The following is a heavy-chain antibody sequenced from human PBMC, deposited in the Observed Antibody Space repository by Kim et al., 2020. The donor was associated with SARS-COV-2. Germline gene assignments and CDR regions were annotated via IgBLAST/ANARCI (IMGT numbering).Heavy chain of an antibody. CDR3: ARSSLGVTAIPGAFDI. V-gene: IGHV1-46*01. CDR1: GYTFTSYY. Sequence: ASVKVSCKASGYTFTSYYMHWVRQAPGQGLEWMGIINPSGGSTSYAQKFQGRVTMTRDTSTSTVYMELSSLRSEDTAVYYCARSSLGVTAIPGAFDIWGQGTMVTVSS. CDR2: INPSGGST. D-gene: IGHD2-21*02. J-gene: IGHJ3*02.